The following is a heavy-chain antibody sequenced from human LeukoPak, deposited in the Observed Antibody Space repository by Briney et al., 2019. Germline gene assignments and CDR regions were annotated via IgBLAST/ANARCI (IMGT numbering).Heavy chain of an antibody. J-gene: IGHJ4*02. CDR3: AVAGTGLLFDY. D-gene: IGHD6-19*01. CDR1: GGSFSGYY. CDR2: INHSGST. Sequence: SEILSLTCAVYGGSFSGYYWSWIRQPPGKGLEWIGEINHSGSTNYNPSLKSRVTISVDTSKNQFSLKLSSVTAADTAVYYCAVAGTGLLFDYWGQGTLVTVSS. V-gene: IGHV4-34*01.